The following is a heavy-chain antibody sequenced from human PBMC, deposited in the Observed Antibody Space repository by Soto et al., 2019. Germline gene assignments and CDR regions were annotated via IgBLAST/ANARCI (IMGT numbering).Heavy chain of an antibody. V-gene: IGHV3-11*06. J-gene: IGHJ3*02. D-gene: IGHD4-17*01. CDR3: ARVRGLLRSHDAFDI. CDR1: GFTFSGYY. Sequence: GGSLRLSCAASGFTFSGYYINWIRQAPGKGLEWVSYISSSSTYTSYADSVKGRFTISRDNVKNSLFLQMNSLRAGDTAVYYCARVRGLLRSHDAFDIWCQGTMVTVSS. CDR2: ISSSSTYT.